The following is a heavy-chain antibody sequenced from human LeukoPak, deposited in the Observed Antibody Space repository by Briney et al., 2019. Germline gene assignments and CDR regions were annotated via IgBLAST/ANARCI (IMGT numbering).Heavy chain of an antibody. CDR3: ARAAFCSTTSCSDAFDI. D-gene: IGHD2-2*01. CDR1: GYTFMNNG. V-gene: IGHV1-18*01. CDR2: ISVNNGDT. Sequence: ASVKVSCKASGYTFMNNGIIWVRQAPGQGLEWMGWISVNNGDTNYAQKVQGRVTMTTDTSTSTAYMELRSLRSDDTAMYYCARAAFCSTTSCSDAFDIWGQGTTVAVSS. J-gene: IGHJ3*02.